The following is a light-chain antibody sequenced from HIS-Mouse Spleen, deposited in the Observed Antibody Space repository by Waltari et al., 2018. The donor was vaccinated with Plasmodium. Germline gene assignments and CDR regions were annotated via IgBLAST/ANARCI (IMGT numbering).Light chain of an antibody. CDR1: SSNVGGYNY. CDR2: DVS. V-gene: IGLV2-11*02. J-gene: IGLJ2*01. CDR3: CSYAGSYTLV. Sequence: QSALTQPRSVSGSPGPSVTIPCPGTSSNVGGYNYVSWYQQHPGQAPKLMIYDVSKRPSGVPDRFAGSKSGNTASLTISGLQAEDEADYYCCSYAGSYTLVFGGGTKLTVL.